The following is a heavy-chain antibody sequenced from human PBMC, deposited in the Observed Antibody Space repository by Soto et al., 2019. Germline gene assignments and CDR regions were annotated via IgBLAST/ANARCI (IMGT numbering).Heavy chain of an antibody. V-gene: IGHV3-23*01. Sequence: EVQLLESGGGLVQPGGSLRLSCAASGFTFGSFSLSWVRQAPGKGLEWVSGISGLGGSIYYADSVKGRFTISRDNSKNTLYLQMNSLRAEDTAVYYCSKSNGDTWERYFFDFWGQGTLVTVSS. CDR2: ISGLGGSI. CDR1: GFTFGSFS. J-gene: IGHJ4*02. CDR3: SKSNGDTWERYFFDF. D-gene: IGHD1-26*01.